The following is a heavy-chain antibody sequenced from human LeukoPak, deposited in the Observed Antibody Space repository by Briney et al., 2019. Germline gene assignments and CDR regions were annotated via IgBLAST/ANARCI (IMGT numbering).Heavy chain of an antibody. CDR2: ISYSGSP. D-gene: IGHD2-2*01. Sequence: SETLSLTCTVSGGSISSYYWSWIRQPPGKGLEWIGYISYSGSPNYNPSLKSRVTISVDTSKNQFSLKLNSVTAADTAVYYCARLKCSSTSCFYYYYMDVWGKGTTVTISS. CDR3: ARLKCSSTSCFYYYYMDV. V-gene: IGHV4-59*12. CDR1: GGSISSYY. J-gene: IGHJ6*03.